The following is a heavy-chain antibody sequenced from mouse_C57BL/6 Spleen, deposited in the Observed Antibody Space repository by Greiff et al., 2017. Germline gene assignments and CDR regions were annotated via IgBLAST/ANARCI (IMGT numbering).Heavy chain of an antibody. CDR3: ARDYYGSSYYAMDY. V-gene: IGHV1-80*01. J-gene: IGHJ4*01. D-gene: IGHD1-1*01. CDR1: GYAFSSYW. Sequence: VQLKESGAELVKPGASVMISCKASGYAFSSYWMNWVKQRPGKGLARIGQIYPGDGDTNYNGKFKGKATLTADKSSSTAYMQLSSLTSEDSAVYFGARDYYGSSYYAMDYWGQGTSVTGSS. CDR2: IYPGDGDT.